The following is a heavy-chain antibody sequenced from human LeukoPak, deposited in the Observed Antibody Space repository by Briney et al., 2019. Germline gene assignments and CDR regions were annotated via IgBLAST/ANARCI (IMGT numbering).Heavy chain of an antibody. CDR1: VGTFTSNA. CDR3: ARDGLSRSYNSVPLSD. Sequence: SVNVSCKGPVGTFTSNAVSWVRHAPGQGLEWMGGIIPIFGTANYAQKFQGRVTITADESTSTAYMELSSLRSEDTAVYYCARDGLSRSYNSVPLSDGGQRTLVTVSS. V-gene: IGHV1-69*01. J-gene: IGHJ4*02. CDR2: IIPIFGTA. D-gene: IGHD3-22*01.